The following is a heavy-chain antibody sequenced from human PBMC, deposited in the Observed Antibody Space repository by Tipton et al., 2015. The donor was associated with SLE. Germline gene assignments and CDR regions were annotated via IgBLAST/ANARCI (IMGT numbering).Heavy chain of an antibody. V-gene: IGHV4-59*12. J-gene: IGHJ2*01. CDR1: GGSISPYY. CDR2: IYYTGST. D-gene: IGHD3-3*01. Sequence: TLSLTCTVSGGSISPYYWSWIRQPPGKGLEWIGYIYYTGSTKYNPSLKSRVTMSVDTSKNQFSLKLTSVTAADTAVYYCASGAGLRFMDGSWYFDLWGRGTLVTVSS. CDR3: ASGAGLRFMDGSWYFDL.